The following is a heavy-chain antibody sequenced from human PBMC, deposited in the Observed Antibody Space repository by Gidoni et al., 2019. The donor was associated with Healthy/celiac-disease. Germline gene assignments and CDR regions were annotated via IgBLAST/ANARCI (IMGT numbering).Heavy chain of an antibody. Sequence: EVQLVESGGGLVKPGGSLRLSCAASGFTFSSYSMIWFRQAPGKGLEWVSSISSSSSYIYYADSVKGRFTISRDNAKNSLYLQMNSLRAEDTAVYYCAGYSGYDYYYGMDVWGQGTTVTVSS. CDR2: ISSSSSYI. CDR1: GFTFSSYS. V-gene: IGHV3-21*01. D-gene: IGHD5-12*01. J-gene: IGHJ6*02. CDR3: AGYSGYDYYYGMDV.